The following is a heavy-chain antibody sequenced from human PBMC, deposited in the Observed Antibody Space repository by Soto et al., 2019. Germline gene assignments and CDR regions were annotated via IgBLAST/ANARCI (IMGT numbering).Heavy chain of an antibody. CDR2: ISYTGST. CDR1: GGSISSGGYS. D-gene: IGHD2-2*01. Sequence: SETLSLTCTVSGGSISSGGYSWSWIRQSPGKGLEWIVYISYTGSTVYNPSLTSRVTISVDRSKNQFSLKLSSVTAADTAVYYCARVPDRWGQGTLVTVSS. CDR3: ARVPDR. J-gene: IGHJ5*02. V-gene: IGHV4-30-2*06.